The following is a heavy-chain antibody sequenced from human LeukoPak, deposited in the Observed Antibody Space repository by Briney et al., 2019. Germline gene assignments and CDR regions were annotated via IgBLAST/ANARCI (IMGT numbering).Heavy chain of an antibody. CDR3: ARPLHCSSTTCYDWFDP. J-gene: IGHJ5*02. CDR2: IYYTGST. D-gene: IGHD2-2*01. V-gene: IGHV4-39*07. Sequence: SETLSLTCTVSGGSISISSYYWGWIRQPPGKGLEWIGRIYYTGSTYYNPSLKSRVTMSIDTSKNQFSLKLSSVTAADTAIYYCARPLHCSSTTCYDWFDPWGQGTLVTVSS. CDR1: GGSISISSYY.